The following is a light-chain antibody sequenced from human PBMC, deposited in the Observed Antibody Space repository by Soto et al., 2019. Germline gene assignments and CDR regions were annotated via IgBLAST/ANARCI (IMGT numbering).Light chain of an antibody. CDR1: QGISTY. CDR3: QQYNSYS. J-gene: IGKJ1*01. V-gene: IGKV1-9*01. CDR2: AAS. Sequence: DIQLTQSPSFLSASVGDRVTIICRASQGISTYLAWYQQKPGKAPKLLNYAASTLQSGVPLSFSGSGSGTSFTLTISSLQPDDFATYYCQQYNSYSFGQGTKVDI.